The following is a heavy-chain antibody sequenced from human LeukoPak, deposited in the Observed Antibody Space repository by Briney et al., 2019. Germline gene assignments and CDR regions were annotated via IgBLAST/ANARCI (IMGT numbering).Heavy chain of an antibody. CDR1: GFTFSSYG. Sequence: PGGSLRLSCAASGFTFSSYGMHWVRQAPGKGLEWVAVIWYDGSNKYYADSVKGRFTISRDNSKNTLYLQMNSLRVEDTAVYYCARDPSNWGGEYWFDPRGQGTLVTVSS. D-gene: IGHD7-27*01. CDR2: IWYDGSNK. V-gene: IGHV3-33*01. J-gene: IGHJ5*02. CDR3: ARDPSNWGGEYWFDP.